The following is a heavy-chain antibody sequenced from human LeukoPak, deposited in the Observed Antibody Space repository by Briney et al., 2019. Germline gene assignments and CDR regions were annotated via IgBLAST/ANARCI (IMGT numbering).Heavy chain of an antibody. D-gene: IGHD3-22*01. V-gene: IGHV4-30-2*01. CDR1: GGSISSGGYS. CDR3: ARVAYDSSGYHYYFDY. CDR2: IYHSGST. Sequence: SETLSLTCAVSGGSISSGGYSWSWIRQPPGKGLEWIGYIYHSGSTYYNPSLKSRVTISVDTSKNQFSLKLSSVTAADTAVYYCARVAYDSSGYHYYFDYWGQGTLVTVSS. J-gene: IGHJ4*02.